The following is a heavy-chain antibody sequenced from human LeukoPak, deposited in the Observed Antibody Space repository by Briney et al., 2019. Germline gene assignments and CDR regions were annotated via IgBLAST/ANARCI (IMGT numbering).Heavy chain of an antibody. D-gene: IGHD3-10*01. CDR3: ARDVRYYYGSGSYSHLDY. CDR2: INPSGGST. J-gene: IGHJ4*02. Sequence: ASVKVSCKASGYTFTSYYMHWVRQAPGQGLEWMGIINPSGGSTSYAQKFQGRVTMTRDTSTSTVYMELSSLRSEDTAVYYCARDVRYYYGSGSYSHLDYWGQGTLVTVSS. CDR1: GYTFTSYY. V-gene: IGHV1-46*01.